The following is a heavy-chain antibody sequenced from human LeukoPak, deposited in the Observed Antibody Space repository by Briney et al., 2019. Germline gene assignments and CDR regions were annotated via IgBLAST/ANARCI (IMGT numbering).Heavy chain of an antibody. D-gene: IGHD3-22*01. CDR3: AREGDYYDSSSYFSDAFDI. CDR2: IIPIFGTA. V-gene: IGHV1-69*13. Sequence: SVKVSCKASGGTFSSYAISWVRQAPGQGLEWMGGIIPIFGTANYAQKFQGRVTITADESTSTAYMELSSLRSEDTAVYHCAREGDYYDSSSYFSDAFDIWGQGTMVTVSS. J-gene: IGHJ3*02. CDR1: GGTFSSYA.